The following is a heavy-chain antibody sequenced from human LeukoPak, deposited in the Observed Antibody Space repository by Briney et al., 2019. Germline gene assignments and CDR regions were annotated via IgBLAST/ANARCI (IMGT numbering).Heavy chain of an antibody. Sequence: SETLSLTCTVSGGSISSYYWSWIRQPPGKGLEWIGYIYYSGSTNYNPSLKSRVTISVDTSKNQFSLKLSSVTAADTAVYYCARSPSMVRGVIYWSDPWGQGTLVTVSS. CDR1: GGSISSYY. CDR3: ARSPSMVRGVIYWSDP. V-gene: IGHV4-59*01. D-gene: IGHD3-10*01. J-gene: IGHJ5*02. CDR2: IYYSGST.